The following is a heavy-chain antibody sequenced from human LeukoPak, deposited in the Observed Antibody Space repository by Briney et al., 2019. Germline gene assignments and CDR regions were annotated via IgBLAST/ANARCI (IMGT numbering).Heavy chain of an antibody. CDR3: ARGRVYRH. CDR1: GGSISSYY. V-gene: IGHV4-59*12. J-gene: IGHJ1*01. D-gene: IGHD6-13*01. CDR2: IYYSGST. Sequence: SETLSLTCTVSGGSISSYYWSWIRQPPGKGLEWIGYIYYSGSTNYNPSLKSRVTISVDTSKNQFSLKLSSVTAADTAVYYCARGRVYRHWGQGTLVTVSS.